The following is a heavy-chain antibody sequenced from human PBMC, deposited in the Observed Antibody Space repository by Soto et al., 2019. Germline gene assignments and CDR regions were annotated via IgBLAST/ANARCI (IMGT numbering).Heavy chain of an antibody. D-gene: IGHD1-26*01. CDR2: ISSSSSYI. CDR3: ARDRGVIGIVGAISDQYFQH. Sequence: EVQLVESGGGLVKPGGSLRLSCAASGFTFSSYSMNWVRQAPGKGLELVSSISSSSSYIYYADSVKGRFTISRDNAKNSLYLQMNSLRAEDTAVYYCARDRGVIGIVGAISDQYFQHWGQGTLVTVSS. J-gene: IGHJ1*01. CDR1: GFTFSSYS. V-gene: IGHV3-21*01.